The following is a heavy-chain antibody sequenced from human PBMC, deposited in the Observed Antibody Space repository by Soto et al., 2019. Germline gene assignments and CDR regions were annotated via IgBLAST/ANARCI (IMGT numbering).Heavy chain of an antibody. J-gene: IGHJ5*01. Sequence: SETLSLTCAVFGGSFSDSYWSWIRQSPEKGLEWIGEITNSGSTYYNPSLKSRVTISGDTSKNQFSLEVRPVTAADTAVYFCARGRTAIATRWFDSWGQGTLVTVYS. CDR2: ITNSGST. CDR3: ARGRTAIATRWFDS. V-gene: IGHV4-34*01. CDR1: GGSFSDSY. D-gene: IGHD1-1*01.